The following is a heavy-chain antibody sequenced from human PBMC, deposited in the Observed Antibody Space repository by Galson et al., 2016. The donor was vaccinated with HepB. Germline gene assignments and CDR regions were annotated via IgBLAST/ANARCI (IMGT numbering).Heavy chain of an antibody. V-gene: IGHV3-53*01. CDR1: GFSVSSNF. CDR2: IYTGGST. D-gene: IGHD6-13*01. J-gene: IGHJ4*01. Sequence: SLRLSCAASGFSVSSNFVSWVRQSPGKGLEWVSVIYTGGSTYYADSVKGRFTISRDNSKNMLYLQMNSLRAEDTAVYYCARAIAAAGNFDYWGQGVLVIISS. CDR3: ARAIAAAGNFDY.